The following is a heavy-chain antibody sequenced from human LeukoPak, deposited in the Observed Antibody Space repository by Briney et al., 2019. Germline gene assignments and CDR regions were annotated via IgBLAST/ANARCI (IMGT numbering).Heavy chain of an antibody. CDR2: IYYTGSAA. CDR1: GGALTYYY. Sequence: PSETLSLTCTVSGGALTYYYWSWIRQPPGKGLEWIGYIYYTGSAAKYHPSLKGRATISVDTSKNQFSLNLNSATAADAAIYYCTRVRDSGTSDYWGQGTLVTVSS. D-gene: IGHD1-26*01. CDR3: TRVRDSGTSDY. V-gene: IGHV4-59*01. J-gene: IGHJ4*02.